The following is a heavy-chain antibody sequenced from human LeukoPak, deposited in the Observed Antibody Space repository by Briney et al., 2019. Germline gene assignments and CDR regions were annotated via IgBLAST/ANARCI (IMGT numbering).Heavy chain of an antibody. CDR1: GVSLSRGGYS. Sequence: NSSETLSLTCTVSGVSLSRGGYSWTWIRQPPRKGLEWIGDIYHTGNTNYNPSLKSRFTISVDASKNQVSLRLTSVTAADTAVYYCASLLGYCSGNRCPSSANYYYYLDVWGKGTTVTVSS. CDR3: ASLLGYCSGNRCPSSANYYYYLDV. V-gene: IGHV4-30-4*07. CDR2: IYHTGNT. J-gene: IGHJ6*03. D-gene: IGHD2-15*01.